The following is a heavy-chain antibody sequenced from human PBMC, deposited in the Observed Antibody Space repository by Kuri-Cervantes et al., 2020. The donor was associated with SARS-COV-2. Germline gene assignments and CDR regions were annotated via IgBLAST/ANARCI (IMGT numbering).Heavy chain of an antibody. CDR3: ARAYGFLRYIYYIDV. V-gene: IGHV4-34*01. CDR1: GGSFSGYY. D-gene: IGHD4-17*01. CDR2: INHSGST. Sequence: GSLRLSCAVYGGSFSGYYWSWMRQPPGKGLEWIGEINHSGSTNYDPSLKSRATMSVDTSSKQFSLHLSSVTAADTAVYYCARAYGFLRYIYYIDVLGRGTTVTVSS. J-gene: IGHJ6*03.